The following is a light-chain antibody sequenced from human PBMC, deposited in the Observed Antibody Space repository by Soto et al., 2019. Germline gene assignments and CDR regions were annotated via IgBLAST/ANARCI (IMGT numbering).Light chain of an antibody. V-gene: IGLV2-14*01. CDR3: SSYASSSTVI. J-gene: IGLJ2*01. CDR1: SSDVGAYNY. CDR2: DVS. Sequence: QSVLTQPASVSGSPGQSITISCTGTSSDVGAYNYVSWYQQHPVKAPKLMIYDVSSRPSGISNRFSGSKSGNTASLTISGFQAEDEADYYCSSYASSSTVIFGGGTKLTVL.